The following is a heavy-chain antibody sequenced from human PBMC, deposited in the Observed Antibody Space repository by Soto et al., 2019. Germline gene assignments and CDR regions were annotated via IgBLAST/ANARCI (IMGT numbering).Heavy chain of an antibody. V-gene: IGHV3-30*18. Sequence: EGSLRLSCAASGFTFSSYGMHWVRQAPGKGLEWVAVISYDGSNKYYADSVKGRFTISRDNSKNTLYLQMNSLRAEDTAVYYCAKDIHLWAAMGEFDYWGQGTLVTVSS. D-gene: IGHD5-18*01. J-gene: IGHJ4*02. CDR3: AKDIHLWAAMGEFDY. CDR1: GFTFSSYG. CDR2: ISYDGSNK.